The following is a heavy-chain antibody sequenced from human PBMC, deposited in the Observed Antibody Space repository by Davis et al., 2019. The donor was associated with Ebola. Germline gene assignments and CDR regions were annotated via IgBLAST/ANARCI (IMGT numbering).Heavy chain of an antibody. Sequence: ASVKVSCKASGYTFKNYAISWVRQAPGQGLEWMGWISAYNGNTNYAQILQGRVTMTTDTSTGTAYMELRSLRSDDTAVYFCARTSIVGTTATASDIWGQGTMVTVSS. D-gene: IGHD1-26*01. V-gene: IGHV1-18*01. J-gene: IGHJ3*02. CDR1: GYTFKNYA. CDR2: ISAYNGNT. CDR3: ARTSIVGTTATASDI.